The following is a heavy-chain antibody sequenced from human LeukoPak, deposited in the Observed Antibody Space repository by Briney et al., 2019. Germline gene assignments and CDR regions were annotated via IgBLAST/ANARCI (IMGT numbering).Heavy chain of an antibody. V-gene: IGHV4-39*01. CDR3: ARHVPSALRVVVVTSDWYFDL. CDR1: GGSIINNHYH. CDR2: VLHGGST. D-gene: IGHD2-21*02. Sequence: SETLSLTCTASGGSIINNHYHWGWIRQPPGKGLEWIGTVLHGGSTYYNPYLESRVTISVDTANNHFSLTLRSVTAAATALYYCARHVPSALRVVVVTSDWYFDLWGRGTLVTVSS. J-gene: IGHJ2*01.